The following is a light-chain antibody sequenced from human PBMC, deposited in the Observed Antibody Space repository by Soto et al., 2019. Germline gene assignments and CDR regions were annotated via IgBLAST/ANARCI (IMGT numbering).Light chain of an antibody. CDR3: QQYNNWPPLT. V-gene: IGKV3-15*01. Sequence: EIVMTQSPATLSVSPGERATLSCRASQSVSSTLAWYQQKPGQAPRLLIYGASTRATGIPARFSGSGAGTDFTLTINTLQSEDFGVYSCQQYNNWPPLTFGGGTKVESK. CDR1: QSVSST. J-gene: IGKJ4*01. CDR2: GAS.